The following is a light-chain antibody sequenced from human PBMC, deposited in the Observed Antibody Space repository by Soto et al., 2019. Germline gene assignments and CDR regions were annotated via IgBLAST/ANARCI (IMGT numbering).Light chain of an antibody. CDR2: AAS. J-gene: IGKJ1*01. V-gene: IGKV1-17*01. CDR3: RHYNNWPPGT. CDR1: QSISTY. Sequence: DIQMTQSPSSLSASVGDRVTITCRASQSISTYLNWYQQKPGKAPKLLMHAASSLDRGVPSRFSGSGSGTEFNLTISSLQSEDFAIYYCRHYNNWPPGTFGQGTKVDIK.